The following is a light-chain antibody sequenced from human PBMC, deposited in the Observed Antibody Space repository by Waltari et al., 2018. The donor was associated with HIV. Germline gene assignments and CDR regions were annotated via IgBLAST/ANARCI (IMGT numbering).Light chain of an antibody. J-gene: IGKJ2*01. CDR1: QSVSGSQ. CDR2: GAS. Sequence: VTQSPDILSLSPGERAVLSCRASQSVSGSQLAWYQQRPGQGPRLLIYGASKRATGIPDRFSGSGSGTVYTLTISGLEPEDFAVYYCQQYGDSPLYIFGQGTNLEI. V-gene: IGKV3-20*01. CDR3: QQYGDSPLYI.